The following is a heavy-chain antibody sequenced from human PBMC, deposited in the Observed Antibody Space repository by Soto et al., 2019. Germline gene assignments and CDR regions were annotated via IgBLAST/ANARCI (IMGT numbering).Heavy chain of an antibody. CDR3: ARDHYDSSGYYYGYYYYGMDV. Sequence: ASVKVSCKASGYTFTSYGISWVRQAPGQGIEWMGWISAYNGNTNYAQKLQGRVTMTTDTSTSTAYMELRSLRSDDTAVYYCARDHYDSSGYYYGYYYYGMDVWGQGTTVTVSS. CDR1: GYTFTSYG. J-gene: IGHJ6*02. CDR2: ISAYNGNT. V-gene: IGHV1-18*01. D-gene: IGHD3-22*01.